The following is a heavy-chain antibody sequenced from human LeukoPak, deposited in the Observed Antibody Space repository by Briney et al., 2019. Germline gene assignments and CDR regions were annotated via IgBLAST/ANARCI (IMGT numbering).Heavy chain of an antibody. V-gene: IGHV4-30-4*08. Sequence: SETLSLTCTVSGGSISSGDYYWSWIRQPPGKGLEWIGYIYYSGSTYYNPSLKSRVTISVDTSKNQSSLKLSSVTAADTAVYYCALRYYDILTGYSEFDYWGQGTLVTVSS. CDR2: IYYSGST. J-gene: IGHJ4*02. CDR1: GGSISSGDYY. CDR3: ALRYYDILTGYSEFDY. D-gene: IGHD3-9*01.